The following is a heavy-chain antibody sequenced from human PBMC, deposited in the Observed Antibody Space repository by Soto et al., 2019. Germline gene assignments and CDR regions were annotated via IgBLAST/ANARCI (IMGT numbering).Heavy chain of an antibody. J-gene: IGHJ4*02. CDR1: GFTFSSYG. D-gene: IGHD6-6*01. V-gene: IGHV3-33*01. CDR3: ARGRHSSSSGYFEY. Sequence: VGSLRLSCAASGFTFSSYGMHWVRQAPGKGLEWVAVIWYDGNDKYYADFVKGRFTISRDNAKNTVSLQMNSLRAEDTAVYYCARGRHSSSSGYFEYWGQGTLVTVSS. CDR2: IWYDGNDK.